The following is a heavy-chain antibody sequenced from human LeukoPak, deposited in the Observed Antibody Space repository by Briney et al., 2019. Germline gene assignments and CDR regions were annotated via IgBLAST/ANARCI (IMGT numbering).Heavy chain of an antibody. CDR2: ISPGAGST. CDR3: ARVNGGWYYFDY. J-gene: IGHJ4*02. V-gene: IGHV1-46*01. D-gene: IGHD6-19*01. Sequence: ASVKVSCKAFGYTLTSYYVHWVRQAPGQGLEWMGLISPGAGSTSYAQRLQDRVTMTRDTSTSTVYMELSSLRSEDTAVYYCARVNGGWYYFDYWGQGTLVTVSS. CDR1: GYTLTSYY.